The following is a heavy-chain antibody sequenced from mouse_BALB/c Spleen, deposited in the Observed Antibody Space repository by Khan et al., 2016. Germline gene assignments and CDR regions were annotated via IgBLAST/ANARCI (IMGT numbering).Heavy chain of an antibody. D-gene: IGHD1-1*01. CDR3: ARYRYYYGSSRYYDV. CDR1: GYTFTNYG. Sequence: QIQLVQSGPELKKPGKTVKISCKASGYTFTNYGMNWVKQAPGKGLKWMGWINTYSGESTYADDFKGRFAFSLETSANNAYLQINNLKNEDTATYCCARYRYYYGSSRYYDVWGAGTTVTVSS. CDR2: INTYSGES. J-gene: IGHJ1*01. V-gene: IGHV9-3-1*01.